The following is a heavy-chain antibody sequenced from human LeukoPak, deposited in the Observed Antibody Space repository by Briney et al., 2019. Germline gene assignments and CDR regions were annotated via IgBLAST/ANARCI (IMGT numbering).Heavy chain of an antibody. CDR3: ARGLPGVGYYDSSGYPFDY. CDR1: GYTFTTYG. Sequence: ASVKVSCKASGYTFTTYGITWVRQAPGQGLEWMGWISAYNGDTNYAQKLQGRVTMTTDTSTSTAYMELRSLRSDDTAVYYCARGLPGVGYYDSSGYPFDYWGQGTLVTVSS. J-gene: IGHJ4*02. CDR2: ISAYNGDT. V-gene: IGHV1-18*01. D-gene: IGHD3-22*01.